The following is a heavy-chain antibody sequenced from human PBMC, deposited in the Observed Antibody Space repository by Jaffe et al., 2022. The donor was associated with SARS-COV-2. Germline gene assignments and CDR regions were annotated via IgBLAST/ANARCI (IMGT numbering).Heavy chain of an antibody. CDR3: AGDKYDSGIGSFEY. CDR1: GGSISSGGHN. CDR2: ISDSGYT. D-gene: IGHD3-10*01. Sequence: QVQLQESGPGPVKPSQTLSLTCTVSGGSISSGGHNWNWIRQHPGMGLEWIAYISDSGYTQYNSSLKSRVTISIDTSKNQFSLKLSSVTAADTAVYYCAGDKYDSGIGSFEYWGQGTLVTVAS. J-gene: IGHJ4*02. V-gene: IGHV4-31*03.